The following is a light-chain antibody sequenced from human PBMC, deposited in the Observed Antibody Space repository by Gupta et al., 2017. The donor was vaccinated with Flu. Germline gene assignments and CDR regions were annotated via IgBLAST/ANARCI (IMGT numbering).Light chain of an antibody. CDR1: QSISSW. CDR2: KAS. V-gene: IGKV1-5*03. CDR3: LEYNNWSQRT. J-gene: IGKJ1*01. Sequence: STLSASVGDRVTITCRASQSISSWLAWYQQKPGKAPKLLLYKASTLGSGVPSRFSGSGSGTEFNLAISSLEPDDFATYYCLEYNNWSQRTFGQGTKVEMK.